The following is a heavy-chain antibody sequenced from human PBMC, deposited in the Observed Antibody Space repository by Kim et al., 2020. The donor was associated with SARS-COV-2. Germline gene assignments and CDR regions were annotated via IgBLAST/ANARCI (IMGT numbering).Heavy chain of an antibody. D-gene: IGHD6-13*01. CDR2: ISGSSGST. V-gene: IGHV3-23*01. Sequence: GGSLRLSCAASGFTFSSYAMSWVRQAPGKGLEWVSTISGSSGSTYYADSVQGRFTISRDISKNTLYLQMHSLRAEDTAVYYCARMRRMAAAGPDYWGQGTLVTVSS. J-gene: IGHJ4*02. CDR1: GFTFSSYA. CDR3: ARMRRMAAAGPDY.